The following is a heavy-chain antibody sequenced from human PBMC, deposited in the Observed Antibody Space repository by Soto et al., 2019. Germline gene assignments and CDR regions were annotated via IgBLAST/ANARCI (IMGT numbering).Heavy chain of an antibody. CDR3: AVPNGVGY. V-gene: IGHV1-69*13. J-gene: IGHJ4*02. CDR2: IIPIFGTA. D-gene: IGHD2-8*01. Sequence: PVKVSCEASGGTFSSYAISGVRQALGQGLERMGGIIPIFGTANYAQKSQGRVTMTEDESTSRAYMELRRQGSQGTDVRYRAVPNGVGYWGQGTLVTVSS. CDR1: GGTFSSYA.